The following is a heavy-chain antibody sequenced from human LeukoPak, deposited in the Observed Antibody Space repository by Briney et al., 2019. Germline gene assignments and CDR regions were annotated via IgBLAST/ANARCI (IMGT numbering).Heavy chain of an antibody. Sequence: TGGSLRLSCAASGFTFSTYAMSWVRQAPGKGREWVSAISGSGESTYYAGSVKGRFTISRDNSKNTLYLQMNSLRAEDTALYYCAKDAKRNYDFWDRFDYWGQGTLVTVSS. CDR3: AKDAKRNYDFWDRFDY. CDR2: ISGSGEST. D-gene: IGHD3-3*01. CDR1: GFTFSTYA. J-gene: IGHJ4*02. V-gene: IGHV3-23*01.